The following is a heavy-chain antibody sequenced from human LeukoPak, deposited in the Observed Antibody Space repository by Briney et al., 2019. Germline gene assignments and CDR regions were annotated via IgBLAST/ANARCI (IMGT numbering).Heavy chain of an antibody. J-gene: IGHJ4*02. CDR1: GYTFTSYD. Sequence: GASVKVSCKASGYTFTSYDINWVRQATGQGLEWMGWMNPNSGNTGYAQKFQGRVTMTRNTSISTAYMELSSLRSEDTAVYYCYTSDYMMMGSVGRVTIDYWGQGTLVTVSS. D-gene: IGHD4-11*01. V-gene: IGHV1-8*01. CDR3: YTSDYMMMGSVGRVTIDY. CDR2: MNPNSGNT.